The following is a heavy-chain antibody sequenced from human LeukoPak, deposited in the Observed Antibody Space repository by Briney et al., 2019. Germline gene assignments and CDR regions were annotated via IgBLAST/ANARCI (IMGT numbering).Heavy chain of an antibody. CDR1: GFTFSSYN. J-gene: IGHJ6*03. Sequence: PGGSLRLSCAASGFTFSSYNMNWVRQAPGKGLEWVSSITSGSSYIYYADSVKGRFTISRDNAKDSLYLQMNSLRAEDTAVYYCARDPYSGSYGNYYYYFMDVWGKGTTVTISS. V-gene: IGHV3-21*01. CDR3: ARDPYSGSYGNYYYYFMDV. CDR2: ITSGSSYI. D-gene: IGHD1-26*01.